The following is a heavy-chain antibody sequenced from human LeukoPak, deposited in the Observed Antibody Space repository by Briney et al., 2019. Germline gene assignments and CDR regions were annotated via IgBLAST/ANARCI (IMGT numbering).Heavy chain of an antibody. CDR3: AKDLKTIFGVAHAFDY. D-gene: IGHD3-3*01. V-gene: IGHV3-23*01. CDR2: ISGSGGST. Sequence: GGSLRLSCAASGFTFSSYAMSWVRQAPGKGLEWVSAISGSGGSTYYADSVKGRFTISRDSSKNTLYLQMNSLRAEDTAVYYCAKDLKTIFGVAHAFDYWGQGTLVTVSS. J-gene: IGHJ4*02. CDR1: GFTFSSYA.